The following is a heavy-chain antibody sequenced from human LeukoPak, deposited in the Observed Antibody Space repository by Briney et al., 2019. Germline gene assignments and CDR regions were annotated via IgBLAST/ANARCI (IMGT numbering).Heavy chain of an antibody. D-gene: IGHD6-13*01. Sequence: GASVKVSCKASGYTFTSYDINWVRQATGQGLEWMGWMNPNSGNTGYAQKFQGRVTMTRNTSISTAYMELSSLRSEDTAVYYCAREQDYSYGMDVWGQGTTVTVSS. J-gene: IGHJ6*02. CDR3: AREQDYSYGMDV. CDR2: MNPNSGNT. CDR1: GYTFTSYD. V-gene: IGHV1-8*01.